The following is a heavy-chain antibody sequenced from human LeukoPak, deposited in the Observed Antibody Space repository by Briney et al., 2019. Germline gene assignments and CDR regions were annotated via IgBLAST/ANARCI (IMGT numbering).Heavy chain of an antibody. CDR3: AREALRGYSYGYEDY. D-gene: IGHD5-18*01. Sequence: SVKVSCKASGGTFSSYAISWVRQAPGQGLEWMGGIIPIFGTANYAQKFQGRVTITADESTSTAYMELSSLRSEDTAVYYCAREALRGYSYGYEDYWGQGTLDTVSS. CDR1: GGTFSSYA. CDR2: IIPIFGTA. J-gene: IGHJ4*02. V-gene: IGHV1-69*13.